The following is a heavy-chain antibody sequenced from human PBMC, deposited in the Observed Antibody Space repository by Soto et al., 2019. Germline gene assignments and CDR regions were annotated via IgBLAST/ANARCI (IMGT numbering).Heavy chain of an antibody. D-gene: IGHD6-25*01. CDR1: GYTFTSYD. V-gene: IGHV1-8*01. CDR2: MNPNSGNT. CDR3: ARELWYSTGRRFDY. Sequence: ASVKVSCKASGYTFTSYDINWVRQATGQGLEWMGWMNPNSGNTGYAQKFQGRVTMTRNTSISTAYMELSSLRPEDTAVYYCARELWYSTGRRFDYWGQGTLVTVSS. J-gene: IGHJ4*02.